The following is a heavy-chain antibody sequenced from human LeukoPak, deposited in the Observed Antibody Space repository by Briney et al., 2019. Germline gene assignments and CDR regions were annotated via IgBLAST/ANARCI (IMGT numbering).Heavy chain of an antibody. V-gene: IGHV1-2*06. CDR3: GRGIQSFDP. Sequence: ASVKVSCKASVYTFTAYYIHWVRHPPAPGLECMGRINPNNGDTNYSQKFQDRLTITRDTSMSAAYMEISRLTCDDTAVYYCGRGIQSFDPWGQGTLVTVSS. CDR1: VYTFTAYY. D-gene: IGHD3-3*02. J-gene: IGHJ5*02. CDR2: INPNNGDT.